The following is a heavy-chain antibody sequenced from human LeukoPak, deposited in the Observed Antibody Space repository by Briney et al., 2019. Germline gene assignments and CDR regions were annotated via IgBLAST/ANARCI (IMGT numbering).Heavy chain of an antibody. V-gene: IGHV4-39*01. CDR2: IHYSGST. CDR1: GASISSGSNY. CDR3: ARRGGITGTTELDV. Sequence: SETLSLTCTVSGASISSGSNYWGWIRQPPGKGLEWIGSIHYSGSTYYNPSLKSRVTISVDTSKNQFSLELSSVTAADTSVYYCARRGGITGTTELDVWGKGTTVIVSS. D-gene: IGHD1-7*01. J-gene: IGHJ6*04.